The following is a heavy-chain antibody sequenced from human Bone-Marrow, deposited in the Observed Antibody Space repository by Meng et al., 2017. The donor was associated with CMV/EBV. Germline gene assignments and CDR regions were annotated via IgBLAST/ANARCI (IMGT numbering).Heavy chain of an antibody. CDR1: GFTFSSYA. CDR3: AREMRYYYDSSGYPYLDY. D-gene: IGHD3-22*01. V-gene: IGHV3-48*03. Sequence: GESLKISCAASGFTFSSYAMSWVRQAPGKGLEWVSYISSSGSTIYYADSVKGRFTISRDNAKNSLYLQMNSLSAEDTAVYYCAREMRYYYDSSGYPYLDYWGQGTLVTVSS. J-gene: IGHJ4*02. CDR2: ISSSGSTI.